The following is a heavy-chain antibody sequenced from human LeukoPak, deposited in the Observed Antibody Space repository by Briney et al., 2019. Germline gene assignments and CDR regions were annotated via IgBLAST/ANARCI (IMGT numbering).Heavy chain of an antibody. CDR3: ARGKKGGSYGQKGSWDV. CDR1: GGSISSGGYY. D-gene: IGHD5-18*01. Sequence: PSETLSLTCTVSGGSISSGGYYWSWIRQHPGKGLEWIGYIYYSGSTYYNPSLKSRVTISVDTSKNQFSLKLSSVTAADTAVYYWARGKKGGSYGQKGSWDVGGKGTTATLFS. V-gene: IGHV4-31*03. CDR2: IYYSGST. J-gene: IGHJ6*04.